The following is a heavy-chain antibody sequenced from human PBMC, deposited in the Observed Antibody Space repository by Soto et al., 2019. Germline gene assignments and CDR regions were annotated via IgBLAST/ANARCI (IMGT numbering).Heavy chain of an antibody. D-gene: IGHD2-21*01. V-gene: IGHV4-31*03. CDR1: GDSISRGGYY. CDR2: IYHSGST. CDR3: ARDGAGAYGLGWFDP. J-gene: IGHJ5*02. Sequence: QVQLQESGPRLVKPSQTLSLTCTVSGDSISRGGYYWNWLRQHPRKGLEWIGYIYHSGSTIYNPSIESRVTISVDTSKNRFSLALSNVTAADTAIYYCARDGAGAYGLGWFDPWGQGILVTVSS.